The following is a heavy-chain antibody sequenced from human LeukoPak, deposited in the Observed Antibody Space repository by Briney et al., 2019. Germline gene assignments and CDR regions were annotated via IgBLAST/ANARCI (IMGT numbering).Heavy chain of an antibody. CDR2: IIPIFGTA. Sequence: GASVKVSCKASGGTFSSYAISWVRQAPGQGLEWMGGIIPIFGTANYAQKFQGRVTITADESTSTAYMELSSLRSEDTAVYYCARGKDIVVVPAAILYAFDIWGQGTMVTVSS. D-gene: IGHD2-2*02. CDR3: ARGKDIVVVPAAILYAFDI. J-gene: IGHJ3*02. V-gene: IGHV1-69*13. CDR1: GGTFSSYA.